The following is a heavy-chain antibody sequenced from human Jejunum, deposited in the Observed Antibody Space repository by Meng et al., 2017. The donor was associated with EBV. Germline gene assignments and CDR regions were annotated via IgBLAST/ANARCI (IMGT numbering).Heavy chain of an antibody. Sequence: QVHLQGSAPGLVKPSMDLSLTSAVSGGYISTDNWWSWVRQPPGKGLEYIGEIHHSGSTKYNPSLKSRVTISVDKSNNHFSLKLSSVTAADTVVYYCARDRGVEDYWGQGTLVTVSS. D-gene: IGHD5-24*01. CDR2: IHHSGST. J-gene: IGHJ4*02. V-gene: IGHV4-4*02. CDR1: GGYISTDNW. CDR3: ARDRGVEDY.